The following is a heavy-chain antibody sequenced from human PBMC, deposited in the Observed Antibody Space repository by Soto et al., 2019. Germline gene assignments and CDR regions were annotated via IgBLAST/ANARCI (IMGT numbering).Heavy chain of an antibody. V-gene: IGHV1-69*04. CDR3: ARDPVRNQGPLGAFDI. D-gene: IGHD3-10*01. CDR2: IIPILGIA. J-gene: IGHJ3*02. CDR1: GGTFSSYT. Sequence: SVKVSCKASGGTFSSYTISWLRQAPGQGLEWMGRIIPILGIANYAQKFQGRVTITADKSTSTAYMELSSLRSEDTAVYYCARDPVRNQGPLGAFDIWGQGTMVTVSS.